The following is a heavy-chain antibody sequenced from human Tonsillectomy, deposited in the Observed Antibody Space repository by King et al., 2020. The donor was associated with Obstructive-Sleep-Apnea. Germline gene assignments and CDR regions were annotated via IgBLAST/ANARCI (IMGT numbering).Heavy chain of an antibody. CDR1: GGSISSSSYY. V-gene: IGHV4-39*07. CDR3: ARPPKGIVGAYFDY. D-gene: IGHD1-26*01. CDR2: IYYSGST. Sequence: QLQESGPGLVKPSETLSLTCTVSGGSISSSSYYWGWIRQPPGKGLEWIGSIYYSGSTYYNPSLKSRVTISVDTSKNQFSLKLCSVTAADTAVYYCARPPKGIVGAYFDYWGQGTLVTVSS. J-gene: IGHJ4*02.